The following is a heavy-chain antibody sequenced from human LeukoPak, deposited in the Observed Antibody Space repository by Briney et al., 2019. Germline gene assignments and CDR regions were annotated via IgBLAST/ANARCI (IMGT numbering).Heavy chain of an antibody. D-gene: IGHD6-13*01. CDR2: IYPDDSDI. J-gene: IGHJ5*02. V-gene: IGHV5-51*01. CDR1: GYTFASYW. CDR3: ARGIGAVLNWFDP. Sequence: GESLKISCKGSGYTFASYWVAWVRQMPGKGLEWMGIIYPDDSDIRHSPSSQGQVTISADKSISTAYLQWSSLKASDTGIYYCARGIGAVLNWFDPWGQGTLVTVSS.